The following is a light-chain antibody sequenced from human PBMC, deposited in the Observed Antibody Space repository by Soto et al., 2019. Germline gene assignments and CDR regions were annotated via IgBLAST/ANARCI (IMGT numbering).Light chain of an antibody. Sequence: IVLTQSPATLSLSPGERATLSCRASQSLSTYLAWYQQKPGQAPRLLIYDASNRATGIPARFSGSGSGTDFTLTISRLEPEDFAVYYCQQYGSSPPAYTFGQGTKLEIK. J-gene: IGKJ2*01. CDR1: QSLSTY. CDR3: QQYGSSPPAYT. V-gene: IGKV3-20*01. CDR2: DAS.